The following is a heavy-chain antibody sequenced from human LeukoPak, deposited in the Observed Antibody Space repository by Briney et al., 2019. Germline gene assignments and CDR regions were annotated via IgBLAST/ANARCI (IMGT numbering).Heavy chain of an antibody. CDR1: GFTLSSYE. J-gene: IGHJ4*02. V-gene: IGHV3-48*03. Sequence: GGSLRLSCAASGFTLSSYEMNWVRLAPGKGLEWISYISRTGNSIYYADSVKGRFTISRDSAKNSLYLQMNSLRAEDTAVYYCARAIGRYYYDSSGYQFPPYFDYWGQGTLVTVSS. CDR3: ARAIGRYYYDSSGYQFPPYFDY. CDR2: ISRTGNSI. D-gene: IGHD3-22*01.